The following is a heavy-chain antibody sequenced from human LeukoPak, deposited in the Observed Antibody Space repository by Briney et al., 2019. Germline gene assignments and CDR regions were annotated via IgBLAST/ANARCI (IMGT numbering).Heavy chain of an antibody. Sequence: PGRSLRLSCTASGFTFVDHAMSWIRQAPGKGLEWVGFIRSKPYGGTTEYAASVKGRFTISRDDSKSIAHLQMNSLRTEDTAVYYCARDFWDLDYYFYYMDVWGKGTTVTVSS. CDR1: GFTFVDHA. J-gene: IGHJ6*03. V-gene: IGHV3-49*03. D-gene: IGHD3-3*01. CDR3: ARDFWDLDYYFYYMDV. CDR2: IRSKPYGGTT.